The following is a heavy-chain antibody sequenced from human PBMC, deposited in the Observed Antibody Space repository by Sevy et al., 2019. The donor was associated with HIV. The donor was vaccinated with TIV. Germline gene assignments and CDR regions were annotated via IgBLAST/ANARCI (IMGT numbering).Heavy chain of an antibody. D-gene: IGHD3-22*01. Sequence: GGSLRLSCAASGFTFSSYATSWVRQAPGKGLEWVSAISGSGGSTYYADSVKGRFTISRDNSKNTLYLQMNSLRAEDTAVYYCAKTVYYDSSGYYYEPSAFDIWGQGTMVTVSS. CDR3: AKTVYYDSSGYYYEPSAFDI. CDR1: GFTFSSYA. V-gene: IGHV3-23*01. J-gene: IGHJ3*02. CDR2: ISGSGGST.